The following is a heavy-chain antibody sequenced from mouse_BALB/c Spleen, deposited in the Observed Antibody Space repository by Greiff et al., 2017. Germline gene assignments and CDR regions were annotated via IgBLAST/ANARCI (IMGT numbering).Heavy chain of an antibody. CDR2: ISSGGST. CDR3: ARDKYGAMDY. CDR1: GFTFSSYA. Sequence: EVQLVESGGGLVKPGGSLKLSCAASGFTFSSYAMSWVRQTPEKRLEWVASISSGGSTYYPDSVKGRFTISRDNARNILYLQMSSLRSEDTAMYYCARDKYGAMDYWGQGTSVTVSS. V-gene: IGHV5-6-5*01. J-gene: IGHJ4*01. D-gene: IGHD2-14*01.